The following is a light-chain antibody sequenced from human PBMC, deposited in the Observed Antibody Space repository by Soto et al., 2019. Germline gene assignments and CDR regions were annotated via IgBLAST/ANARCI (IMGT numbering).Light chain of an antibody. CDR1: QSISSY. CDR3: QQSYSAPRT. V-gene: IGKV1-39*01. Sequence: DIQMSQSPAALCASVGGRGTITCLASQSISSYLNWYQQKPGKAPKVLIYAASSLQSGVPSRFSGSGSGTEFTLTISILQPEDFATYYGQQSYSAPRTFGQGTQVDNK. CDR2: AAS. J-gene: IGKJ1*01.